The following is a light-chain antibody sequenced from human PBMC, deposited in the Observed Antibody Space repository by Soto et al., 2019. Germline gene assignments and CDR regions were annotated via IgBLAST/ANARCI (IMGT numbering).Light chain of an antibody. J-gene: IGLJ2*01. CDR3: QSYDSSTPMV. CDR2: EDN. CDR1: SGSIASNY. Sequence: NFMLTQPHSVSASPGKTVTISCTRSSGSIASNYVQWYQQRPGSSPTTVIYEDNQRPSGVPDRFSGSSDSSSNSASLTISGLKTEDEADYYCQSYDSSTPMVFGGGTKLTVL. V-gene: IGLV6-57*01.